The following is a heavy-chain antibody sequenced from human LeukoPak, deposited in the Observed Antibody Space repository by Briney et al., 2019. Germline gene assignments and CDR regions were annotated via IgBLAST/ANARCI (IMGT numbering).Heavy chain of an antibody. Sequence: SETLTLICGVSGGSITTTNWWTWVRQPPGKGLEWIGEVHLDGRANYNPSLESRLTISVDFSEDTLSLILTSVTAADTAVYYCAREGGFYRSLDYSGQGILVTVSS. CDR2: VHLDGRA. V-gene: IGHV4-4*02. J-gene: IGHJ4*02. D-gene: IGHD3-3*01. CDR1: GGSITTTNW. CDR3: AREGGFYRSLDY.